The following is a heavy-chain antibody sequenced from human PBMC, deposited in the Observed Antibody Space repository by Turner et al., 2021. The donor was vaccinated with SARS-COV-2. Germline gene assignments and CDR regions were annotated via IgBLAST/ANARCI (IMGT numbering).Heavy chain of an antibody. D-gene: IGHD1-1*01. J-gene: IGHJ6*02. Sequence: EEQLVESGGGLVKPGGSLRLSCSASEFTFGSYIMNWVRQAPGKGLEWGSSISSSSSYIYCADSVKGRFTIARDNAEDSLYLQMNSLRAEDTAVYYCARGSPGEDFYYYGMGVWGQGTTVTVSS. CDR1: EFTFGSYI. V-gene: IGHV3-21*01. CDR3: ARGSPGEDFYYYGMGV. CDR2: ISSSSSYI.